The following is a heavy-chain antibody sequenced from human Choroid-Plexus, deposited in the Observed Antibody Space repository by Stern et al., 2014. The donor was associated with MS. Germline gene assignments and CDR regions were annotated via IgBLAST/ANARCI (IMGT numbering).Heavy chain of an antibody. J-gene: IGHJ5*02. CDR2: LSNDGSNK. D-gene: IGHD2/OR15-2a*01. V-gene: IGHV3-30*18. CDR3: AKDRQYLTYFFDH. Sequence: VQLVESGGGVVQPGGPLRLTCVASGFTFGSCAMHWVRQAPGKGLEWVAGLSNDGSNKYYADSGKGRFSIARYNTQNTLYMQMSSLRPEDTAVYYCAKDRQYLTYFFDHWGQGSLVTVSS. CDR1: GFTFGSCA.